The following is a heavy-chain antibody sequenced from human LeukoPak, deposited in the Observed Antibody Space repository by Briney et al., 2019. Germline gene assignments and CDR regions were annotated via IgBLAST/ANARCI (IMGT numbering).Heavy chain of an antibody. V-gene: IGHV3-23*01. CDR3: ARDKWELLGTGDY. CDR2: ITGIGDNT. Sequence: ETLSLTCTVSGGSISSSSYYWGWIRQPPGKGLEWVSAITGIGDNTNYADSVKGRFTISRDNSKNTLYLQMNSLRVEDTAVYYCARDKWELLGTGDYWGQGTLVTVSS. CDR1: GGSISSSSYY. J-gene: IGHJ4*02. D-gene: IGHD1-26*01.